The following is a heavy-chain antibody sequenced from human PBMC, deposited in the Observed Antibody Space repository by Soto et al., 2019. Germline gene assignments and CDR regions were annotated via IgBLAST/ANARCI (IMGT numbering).Heavy chain of an antibody. CDR2: IYHSGNT. CDR1: GVSISSSNW. V-gene: IGHV4-4*02. CDR3: ASFTPALYSYGMEV. J-gene: IGHJ6*01. Sequence: SETLSLTCAVSGVSISSSNWWNWVRQPPGKGLEWIGEIYHSGNTNYNPSLKSRVTISVDKSKNQFSLKLSSVTAADTAVYYCASFTPALYSYGMEVWGQRTTVTVSS.